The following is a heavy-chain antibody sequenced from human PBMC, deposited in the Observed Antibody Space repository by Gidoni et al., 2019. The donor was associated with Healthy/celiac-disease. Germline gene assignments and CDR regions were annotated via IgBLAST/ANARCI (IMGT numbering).Heavy chain of an antibody. J-gene: IGHJ3*02. CDR1: GYTFTSYG. D-gene: IGHD5-12*01. V-gene: IGHV1-18*01. Sequence: QVQLVQSGAEVKKPGASVTVSCKASGYTFTSYGISWVRRAPGQGLEWMGWISAYNGNTNYAQKLQGRVTMTTDTSTSTAYMELRSLRSDDTAVYYCARDSWVDIVATITNDAFDIWGQGTMVTVSS. CDR2: ISAYNGNT. CDR3: ARDSWVDIVATITNDAFDI.